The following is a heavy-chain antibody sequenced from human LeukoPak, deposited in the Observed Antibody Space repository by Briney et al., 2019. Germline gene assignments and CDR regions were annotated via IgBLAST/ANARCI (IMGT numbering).Heavy chain of an antibody. Sequence: SETLSLTCTVSGGSISSYYWSWIRQPAGKGLEWIGRIYISGSTNYNPSLKSRVTMSVDTSKNQFSLKLSSVTSADTAVYYCARVDSLASFWFDPWGQGTLVTVSS. CDR3: ARVDSLASFWFDP. D-gene: IGHD3-3*01. J-gene: IGHJ5*02. V-gene: IGHV4-4*07. CDR2: IYISGST. CDR1: GGSISSYY.